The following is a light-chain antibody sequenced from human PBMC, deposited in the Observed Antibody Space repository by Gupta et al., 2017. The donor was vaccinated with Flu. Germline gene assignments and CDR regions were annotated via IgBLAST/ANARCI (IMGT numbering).Light chain of an antibody. Sequence: SYVLTQPPSVSVAPGQTASIACGGTNIGSKNVHWYQQKPGQVPALAVYDDSDRPSGIPERFSGSNSGNTATLNITRVEAGDEADYYCQVWDSSSDHPGVFGGGTKLTVL. V-gene: IGLV3-21*02. CDR3: QVWDSSSDHPGV. CDR1: NIGSKN. CDR2: DDS. J-gene: IGLJ3*02.